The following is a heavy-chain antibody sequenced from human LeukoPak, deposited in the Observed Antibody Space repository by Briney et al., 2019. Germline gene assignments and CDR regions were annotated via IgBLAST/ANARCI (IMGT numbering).Heavy chain of an antibody. D-gene: IGHD4-17*01. CDR1: GGTFSSYA. CDR2: IIPILGIA. V-gene: IGHV1-69*04. Sequence: ASVKVSCKASGGTFSSYAISWVRQAPGQGLEWMGRIIPILGIANYAQKFQGRVTITADKSTSTAYMELSSLRSEDTAVYYCARAQGTTVTTHCWFDPWGQGTLVTVSS. CDR3: ARAQGTTVTTHCWFDP. J-gene: IGHJ5*02.